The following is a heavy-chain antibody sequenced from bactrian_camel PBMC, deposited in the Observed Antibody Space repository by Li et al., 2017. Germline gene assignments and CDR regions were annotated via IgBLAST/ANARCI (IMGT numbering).Heavy chain of an antibody. J-gene: IGHJ4*01. CDR2: IDPGGLNT. Sequence: VQLVESGGGSVQAGGSLRLSCAASGFTFSTYAMSWVRQVPGKGVEWVSTIDPGGLNTRYADSVKGRFTISRDNAKNTVYPQMNSLKPEDTAMYCCAAAAGVCMWSPTAYNYWGQGTQVTV. CDR3: AAAAGVCMWSPTAYNY. D-gene: IGHD5*01. CDR1: GFTFSTYA. V-gene: IGHV3S40*01.